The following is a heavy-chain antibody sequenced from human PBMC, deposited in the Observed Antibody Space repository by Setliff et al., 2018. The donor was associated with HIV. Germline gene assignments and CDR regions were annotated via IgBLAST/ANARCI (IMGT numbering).Heavy chain of an antibody. CDR3: ARDTMVVVSRFDY. CDR1: AYSFTDYF. J-gene: IGHJ4*02. CDR2: ISPNNGDT. Sequence: GASVKVSCKASAYSFTDYFIHWVRQAPGQGLEWMGWISPNNGDTNYAQKFQGRVTMTTDTSTNTAYMELRSLTSDDTAVYYCARDTMVVVSRFDYWGQGTLVTVSS. D-gene: IGHD2-21*01. V-gene: IGHV1-18*04.